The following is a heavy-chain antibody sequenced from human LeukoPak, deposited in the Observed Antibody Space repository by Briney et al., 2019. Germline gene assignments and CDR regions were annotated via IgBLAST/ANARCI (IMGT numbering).Heavy chain of an antibody. J-gene: IGHJ4*02. CDR3: AKDGMYYYDSSGYHHLDY. D-gene: IGHD3-22*01. CDR1: GFTFSSYG. CDR2: ISYDGSNK. Sequence: GGSLRLSCAASGFTFSSYGMPWVRQAPGKGLEWEAFISYDGSNKYYADSVKGRFTISRDNSKNTVYLQMNSLRAEDTAVYYCAKDGMYYYDSSGYHHLDYWGQGTLVTVSP. V-gene: IGHV3-30*18.